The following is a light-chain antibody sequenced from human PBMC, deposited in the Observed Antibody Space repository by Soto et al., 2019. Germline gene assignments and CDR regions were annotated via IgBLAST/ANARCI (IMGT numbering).Light chain of an antibody. J-gene: IGKJ3*01. V-gene: IGKV3-20*01. CDR1: QSVSTNY. CDR2: GAS. Sequence: EIVLTQSPGTLSLSPGDRATLSCRASQSVSTNYLAWYQQKLGQAPSLLIYGASSRATGTPDRFSGNGSGTDLPLTISRLEPEDFAVYYCHQYGSTPFTFGPGTKVDIK. CDR3: HQYGSTPFT.